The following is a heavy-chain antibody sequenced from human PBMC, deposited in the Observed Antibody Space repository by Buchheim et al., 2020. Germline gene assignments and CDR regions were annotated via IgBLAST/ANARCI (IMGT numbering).Heavy chain of an antibody. CDR3: AKDDYGSGSSSF. D-gene: IGHD3-10*01. CDR1: GFSFSNFA. Sequence: EVQLLESGGGLVQPGGSLRLSCVASGFSFSNFALSWVRQAPGKGLEWVSELSGVGDRSFYTGSVKGRFTISRDNSRNTLFLQMNSLRVEDAAVYYCAKDDYGSGSSSFWGQGTL. J-gene: IGHJ4*02. V-gene: IGHV3-23*01. CDR2: LSGVGDRS.